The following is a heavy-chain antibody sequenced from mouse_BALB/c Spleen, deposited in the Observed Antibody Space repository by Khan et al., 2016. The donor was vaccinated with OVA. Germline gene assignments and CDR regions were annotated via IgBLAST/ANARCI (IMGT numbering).Heavy chain of an antibody. CDR1: GFIFSSFG. CDR3: ARWRNSGLDY. CDR2: ISSGSSTI. D-gene: IGHD3-1*01. V-gene: IGHV5-17*02. Sequence: EVELVESGGGLVQPGGSRKLSCAASGFIFSSFGMHWVRQAPEKGLEWVAYISSGSSTIFYADIVKGRFTISRDNPKNTLFLQMTSLRSEDTDIYNCARWRNSGLDYWGHGTILTVSS. J-gene: IGHJ2*01.